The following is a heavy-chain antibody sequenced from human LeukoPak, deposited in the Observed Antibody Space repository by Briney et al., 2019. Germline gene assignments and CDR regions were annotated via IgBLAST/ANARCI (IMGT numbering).Heavy chain of an antibody. Sequence: GGSLRLSCAASGFTFSSYGMNWVCQAPGKGLEWVSGISGSGGTTYYADSVKGRFTISRDNSKNSLSLQVSSLRAEDTAVYYCAKTNGYYSDWGQGTLVTVSS. V-gene: IGHV3-23*01. CDR1: GFTFSSYG. CDR2: ISGSGGTT. CDR3: AKTNGYYSD. D-gene: IGHD3-22*01. J-gene: IGHJ4*02.